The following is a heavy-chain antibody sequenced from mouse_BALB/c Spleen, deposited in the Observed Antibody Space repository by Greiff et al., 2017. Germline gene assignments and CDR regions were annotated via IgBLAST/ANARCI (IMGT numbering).Heavy chain of an antibody. V-gene: IGHV5-6-2*01. CDR3: ARPIYWYFDV. CDR1: GFTFSSYY. J-gene: IGHJ1*01. CDR2: INSNGGST. Sequence: EVKLVESGGGLVKLGGSLKLSCAASGFTFSSYYMSWVRQTPEKRLELVAAINSNGGSTYYPDTVKGRFTISRDNAKNTLYLQMSSLKSEDTALYYCARPIYWYFDVWGAGTTVTVSS. D-gene: IGHD6-5*01.